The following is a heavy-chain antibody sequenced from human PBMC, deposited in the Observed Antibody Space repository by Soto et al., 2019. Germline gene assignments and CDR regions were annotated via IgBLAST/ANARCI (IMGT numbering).Heavy chain of an antibody. CDR3: ARGYCSSTSCYAVNWFDP. D-gene: IGHD2-2*01. CDR2: IIPILGIA. J-gene: IGHJ5*02. Sequence: GASVKVSCKASGGTFSSYTISWVRQAPGQGLEWMGRIIPILGIANYAQKFQGRVTITADKSTSTAYMELSSLRSEDTAVYYCARGYCSSTSCYAVNWFDPWGQGTLVTVSS. V-gene: IGHV1-69*02. CDR1: GGTFSSYT.